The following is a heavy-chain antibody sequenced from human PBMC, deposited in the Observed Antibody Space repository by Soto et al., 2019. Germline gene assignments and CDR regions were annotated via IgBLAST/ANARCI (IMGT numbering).Heavy chain of an antibody. CDR3: AHLLVAGMEIEYFQH. CDR2: IYWNDDK. CDR1: GFSLSTSGVG. Sequence: SGPALVNPXQTLTLTCTFSGFSLSTSGVGVGWIRQPPGKALEWLALIYWNDDKRYSPSLKSRLTITKDTSKNQVVLTMTNMDPVDTATYHCAHLLVAGMEIEYFQHWGQGTLVTVSS. D-gene: IGHD6-19*01. J-gene: IGHJ1*01. V-gene: IGHV2-5*01.